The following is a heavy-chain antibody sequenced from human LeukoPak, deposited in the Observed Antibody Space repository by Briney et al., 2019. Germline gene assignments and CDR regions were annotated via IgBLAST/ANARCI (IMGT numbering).Heavy chain of an antibody. D-gene: IGHD6-19*01. CDR2: ISGSGGST. CDR3: AKDRKQWLPANFDY. CDR1: GFTFSSYA. Sequence: GGSLRLSCAASGFTFSSYAMSWARQAPGKGLEWVSAISGSGGSTYYADSVKGRFTISRDNSKNTLYLQMDSLRAEDTAVYYCAKDRKQWLPANFDYWGQGTLVTVSS. J-gene: IGHJ4*02. V-gene: IGHV3-23*01.